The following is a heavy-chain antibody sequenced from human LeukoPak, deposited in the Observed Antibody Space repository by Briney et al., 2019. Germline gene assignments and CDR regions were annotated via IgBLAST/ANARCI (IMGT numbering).Heavy chain of an antibody. CDR1: GGSISSGSYY. V-gene: IGHV4-61*02. CDR3: ARGITMRPFVWFDP. CDR2: IYTSGST. Sequence: PSETLSLTCTVSGGSISSGSYYWSWIRQPAGKGLEWIGRIYTSGSTNYNPSLKSRVTISVDTSKNQFSLKLSSVTAADTAVYYCARGITMRPFVWFDPWGQGTLVTVSS. J-gene: IGHJ5*02. D-gene: IGHD3-22*01.